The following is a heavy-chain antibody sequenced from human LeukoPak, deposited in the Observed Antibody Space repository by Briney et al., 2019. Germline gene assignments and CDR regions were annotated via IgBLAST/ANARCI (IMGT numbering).Heavy chain of an antibody. J-gene: IGHJ4*02. CDR3: AKKYSGLQPFDS. V-gene: IGHV3-23*01. Sequence: QPGGSRRLSCAASGFSFSSNPMSWVRQAPGKGLEWVAGISGSGGDTSYADSVKGRFTISRDNSKNTLYLQMNSLRADDTAVYYCAKKYSGLQPFDSWGQGTLVTVSS. CDR1: GFSFSSNP. CDR2: ISGSGGDT. D-gene: IGHD2-15*01.